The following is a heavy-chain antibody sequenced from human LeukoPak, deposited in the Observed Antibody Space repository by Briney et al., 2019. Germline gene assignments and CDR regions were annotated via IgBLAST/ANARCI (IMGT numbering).Heavy chain of an antibody. J-gene: IGHJ4*02. Sequence: ASVKVSCKASGYTFTDHYMHWVRQAPGQGLEWMGWVIPNSGGTHYAQNFQGRVTMTRDTSISTAYKELSRLTSDDTAVYYCASGGSDFNFWGQGALVTVSS. D-gene: IGHD4-23*01. V-gene: IGHV1-2*02. CDR1: GYTFTDHY. CDR2: VIPNSGGT. CDR3: ASGGSDFNF.